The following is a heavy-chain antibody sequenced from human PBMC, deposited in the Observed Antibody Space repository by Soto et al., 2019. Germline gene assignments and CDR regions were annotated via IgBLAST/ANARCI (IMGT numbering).Heavy chain of an antibody. D-gene: IGHD6-13*01. CDR1: GGSIHNYY. V-gene: IGHV4-59*01. CDR2: IYSIGST. J-gene: IGHJ4*02. Sequence: SETLSLTCTVSGGSIHNYYSTWMRQTPGKGLVWIGHIYSIGSTKYNPSLQSRVSISSDTYKNQFFLNLTSVSAADTGVYFCARGRPRDSGNCSDRFDYWGQGTRVTVSS. CDR3: ARGRPRDSGNCSDRFDY.